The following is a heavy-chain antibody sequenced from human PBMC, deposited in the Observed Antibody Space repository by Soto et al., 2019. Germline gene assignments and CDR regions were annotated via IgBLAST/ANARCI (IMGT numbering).Heavy chain of an antibody. V-gene: IGHV4-4*02. CDR3: AYSTRWYRPDV. J-gene: IGHJ3*01. Sequence: QVQLQESGPGLVKPSGTLSLTCAVSGASISNSRWWTWVRQPPGKGLEWIGDIFHSGDPNYNPSLDRRVFISVYNSQNQFSLKVSSVTAADTAVYYCAYSTRWYRPDVWGQGTLVTVSS. CDR1: GASISNSRW. CDR2: IFHSGDP. D-gene: IGHD6-19*01.